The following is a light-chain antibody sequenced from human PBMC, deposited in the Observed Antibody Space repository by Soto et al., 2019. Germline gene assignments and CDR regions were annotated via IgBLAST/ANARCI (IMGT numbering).Light chain of an antibody. CDR2: EGS. Sequence: QSALTQPASVSGSPGQSITISCTGTRSDVGSYYLVSWYQQHPGMAPKLIIYEGSKRPSGISNRFSGSKSGNTASLTISGLQAEDEAEYFCSSYARTVLFGGGTKLTVL. CDR3: SSYARTVL. CDR1: RSDVGSYYL. J-gene: IGLJ3*02. V-gene: IGLV2-23*01.